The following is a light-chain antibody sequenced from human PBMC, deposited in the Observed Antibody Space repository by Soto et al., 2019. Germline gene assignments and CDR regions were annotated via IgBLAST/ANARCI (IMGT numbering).Light chain of an antibody. CDR2: GAS. J-gene: IGKJ1*01. V-gene: IGKV3-15*01. CDR3: QQYNNWLWT. Sequence: EIVMTQSPAPLSVSPGERATLSCRASQSVSSNLAWYQQKPGQAPRLLIYGASTRTTGIPARFSGSGSGTEFTLTISRLQSEDFAVYYCQQYNNWLWTFGQGTKVEIK. CDR1: QSVSSN.